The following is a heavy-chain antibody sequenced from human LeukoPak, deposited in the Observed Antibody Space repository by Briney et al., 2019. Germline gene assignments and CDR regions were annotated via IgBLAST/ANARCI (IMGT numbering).Heavy chain of an antibody. CDR2: IWYDGTNK. CDR1: GFTFREYA. V-gene: IGHV3-30*02. Sequence: GGSLRLSCAASGFTFREYAIHWVRQAPGKGLEWVAVIWYDGTNKYYADSVKGRFTISRDNSKNTLYLQMNSLRAEDTAVYYCAGTGAGRDGYNLGYWGQGTLVTVSS. D-gene: IGHD5-24*01. J-gene: IGHJ4*02. CDR3: AGTGAGRDGYNLGY.